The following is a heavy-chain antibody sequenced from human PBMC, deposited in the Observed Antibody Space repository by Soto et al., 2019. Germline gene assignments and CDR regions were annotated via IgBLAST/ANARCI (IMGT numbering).Heavy chain of an antibody. CDR2: IYYSGST. Sequence: PSETLSLTCTVSGGSISSGDYYWSWIRQPPGKGLEWIGYIYYSGSTYYNPSLKSRVTISVDTSKNQFSLKLSSVTAADTAVYYCARDVDDSSGYYSDCWGQGTLVTVSS. J-gene: IGHJ4*02. V-gene: IGHV4-30-4*01. CDR1: GGSISSGDYY. D-gene: IGHD3-22*01. CDR3: ARDVDDSSGYYSDC.